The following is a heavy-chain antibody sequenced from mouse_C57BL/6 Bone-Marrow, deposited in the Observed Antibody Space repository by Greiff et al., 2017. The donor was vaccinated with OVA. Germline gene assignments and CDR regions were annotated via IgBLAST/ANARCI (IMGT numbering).Heavy chain of an antibody. CDR3: ARSIITTVVEDYAMDY. CDR1: GFTFSDYG. D-gene: IGHD1-1*01. Sequence: DVQLVESGGGLVQPGGSLPLSCAASGFTFSDYGMHWVRQAPEKGLEWVAYISSGSSTIYYADTVKGRFTISRDNAKNTLFLQMTSLRSEDTAMYYCARSIITTVVEDYAMDYWGQGTSVTVSS. J-gene: IGHJ4*01. CDR2: ISSGSSTI. V-gene: IGHV5-17*01.